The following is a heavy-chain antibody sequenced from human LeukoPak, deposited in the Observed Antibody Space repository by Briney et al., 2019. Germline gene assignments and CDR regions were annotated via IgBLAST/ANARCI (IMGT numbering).Heavy chain of an antibody. CDR3: AGHSRDYDYVWGSYWAFDI. CDR1: GYTFTSYG. V-gene: IGHV1-18*01. J-gene: IGHJ3*02. CDR2: ISAYNGDT. Sequence: GASVKVSCKASGYTFTSYGISWVRQAPGQGLEWMGWISAYNGDTNYAQKLQGRVTMTTDTSTSTAYMELRSLRSDDTAVYYCAGHSRDYDYVWGSYWAFDIWGQGTMVTVSS. D-gene: IGHD3-16*01.